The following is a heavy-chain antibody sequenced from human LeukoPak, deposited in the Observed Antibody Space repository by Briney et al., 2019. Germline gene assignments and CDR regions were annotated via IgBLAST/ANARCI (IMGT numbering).Heavy chain of an antibody. CDR3: TTDSYNSPYYYYYYMDV. D-gene: IGHD6-13*01. V-gene: IGHV3-15*01. CDR1: GFTFSNAW. J-gene: IGHJ6*03. CDR2: IKSKTDGGTT. Sequence: GGSLRLSCAASGFTFSNAWMSWVRQAPGKGLEWVGRIKSKTDGGTTDYAAPVKGRFTISRDDSKNTLYLQMNSLKTEDTAVYYCTTDSYNSPYYYYYYMDVWGKGTTVTVSS.